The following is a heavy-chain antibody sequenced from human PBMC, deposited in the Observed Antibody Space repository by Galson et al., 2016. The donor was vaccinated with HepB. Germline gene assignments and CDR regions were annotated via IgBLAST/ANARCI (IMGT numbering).Heavy chain of an antibody. CDR2: ICPGDPHS. CDR3: TKNWGGDFPDPPDS. Sequence: SGAEVNKPGESLKISCKGSGHTFTSYCIGWVRQMPGKGLEWVAIICPGDPHSRYSPSYQGRVTISADKSITTAYLQWISLQTSDTAVYYCTKNWGGDFPDPPDSWGQGTLVIVSS. CDR1: GHTFTSYC. V-gene: IGHV5-51*01. J-gene: IGHJ5*02. D-gene: IGHD2-21*01.